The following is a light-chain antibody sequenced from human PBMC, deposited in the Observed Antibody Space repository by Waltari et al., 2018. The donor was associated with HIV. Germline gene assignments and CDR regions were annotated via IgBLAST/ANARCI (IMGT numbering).Light chain of an antibody. V-gene: IGLV1-47*01. J-gene: IGLJ3*02. CDR3: AAWDDSLSGWV. CDR2: RNN. Sequence: QSVLTQPPSASGTPGQRVTISCYGSSSNIGSNYVYWYQQLPGTAPKLLIDRNNQRPSGVPDRFSGSKSGTSSSLAISGLRSEDEADYYCAAWDDSLSGWVFGGGTKLTVL. CDR1: SSNIGSNY.